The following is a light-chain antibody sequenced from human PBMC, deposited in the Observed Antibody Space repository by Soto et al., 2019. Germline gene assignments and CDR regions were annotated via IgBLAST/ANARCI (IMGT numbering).Light chain of an antibody. V-gene: IGKV3-15*01. CDR2: GAF. CDR1: QSVDSN. Sequence: EIVVTQSPATLSVSPGERATLSCRTSQSVDSNLAWYQHKSGQAPRLLIYGAFTRATGVPARFSGSGSGTEFTLTISSLQSVDFAVYFCQQYKSWPPWTFGQGTKVDIK. CDR3: QQYKSWPPWT. J-gene: IGKJ1*01.